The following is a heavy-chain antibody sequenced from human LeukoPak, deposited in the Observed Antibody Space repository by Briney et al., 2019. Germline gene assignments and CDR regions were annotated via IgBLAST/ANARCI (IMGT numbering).Heavy chain of an antibody. D-gene: IGHD3-10*01. V-gene: IGHV3-48*03. CDR3: ARWATSYDF. CDR1: GFTFSSYE. Sequence: GGSLRLSCAASGFTFSSYEMNWVRQAPGKGLEWVSYISSSGSTIYYADSVTGRFTISRDNAKNSLYLQMNSLRAEDTAVYYCARWATSYDFWGQGTLVTVSS. CDR2: ISSSGSTI. J-gene: IGHJ4*02.